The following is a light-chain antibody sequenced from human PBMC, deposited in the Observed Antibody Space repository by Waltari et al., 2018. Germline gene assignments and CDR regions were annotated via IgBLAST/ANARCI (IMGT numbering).Light chain of an antibody. Sequence: DIVMTQSPDSLAVSLGERATINCKSSQSVLHSSNNKNYLAWYQQKPGQPPKLLIYWASTRESGVPDRFSGSGSWTDFTLTITSLQAEDVAVYHCQQYESSPRTFGQGTKVEI. V-gene: IGKV4-1*01. CDR3: QQYESSPRT. J-gene: IGKJ1*01. CDR2: WAS. CDR1: QSVLHSSNNKNY.